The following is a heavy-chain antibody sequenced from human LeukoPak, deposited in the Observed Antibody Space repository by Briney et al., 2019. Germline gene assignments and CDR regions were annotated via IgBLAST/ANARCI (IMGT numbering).Heavy chain of an antibody. CDR1: GGSFSGYY. CDR3: ARDNSVGGIAWWFDP. J-gene: IGHJ5*02. CDR2: INHSGST. Sequence: PSETLSLTCAVYGGSFSGYYWSWIRQPPGKGLEWIGEINHSGSTNYNPSLKSRVTISVDTSKNQFSLKLSSATAADTAVYYCARDNSVGGIAWWFDPWGQGTLVTVSS. D-gene: IGHD1-26*01. V-gene: IGHV4-34*01.